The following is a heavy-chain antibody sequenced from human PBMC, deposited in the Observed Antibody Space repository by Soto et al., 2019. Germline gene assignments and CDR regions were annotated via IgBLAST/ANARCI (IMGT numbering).Heavy chain of an antibody. V-gene: IGHV5-51*01. CDR1: GYSFTSYW. CDR3: ARTAAAGKYYYGVDV. D-gene: IGHD6-13*01. CDR2: IYPGDSDT. J-gene: IGHJ6*02. Sequence: PGESLKISCKGSGYSFTSYWIGWVRQMPGKGLEWMGIIYPGDSDTRYSPSFQGQVTISADKSITTAYLQWSSLKASDTAMYYGARTAAAGKYYYGVDVRGQGTTVTVSS.